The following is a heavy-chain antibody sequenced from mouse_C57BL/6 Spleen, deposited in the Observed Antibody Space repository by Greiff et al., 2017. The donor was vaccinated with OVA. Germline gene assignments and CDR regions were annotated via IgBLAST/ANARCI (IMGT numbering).Heavy chain of an antibody. CDR1: GFTFSSYG. CDR3: ARDGGYYAGDYAMDY. V-gene: IGHV5-6*01. J-gene: IGHJ4*01. Sequence: EVKLVESGGDLVKPGGSLKLSCAASGFTFSSYGMSWVRQTPDKRLEWVATISSGGSYTYYPDSVKGRFTITRDKAKNTPYLQMSSLKSEDTAIYDCARDGGYYAGDYAMDYWGQGTSVTVSS. CDR2: ISSGGSYT. D-gene: IGHD2-3*01.